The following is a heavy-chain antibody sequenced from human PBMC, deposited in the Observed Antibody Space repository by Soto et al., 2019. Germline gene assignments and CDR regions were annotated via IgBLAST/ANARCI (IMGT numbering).Heavy chain of an antibody. CDR1: GDSINSDGYY. Sequence: QVQLQESGPGLVKPSQTLSLTCTVSGDSINSDGYYWSWLRQHPGKGMEWIGYIHYSGNTYYNPYLKSRITISIDTSQNQFSLQLILVPVADTAVYFCARYSLDSSGNFMRHPDAFDVWGQGTGVAVS. D-gene: IGHD3-22*01. CDR3: ARYSLDSSGNFMRHPDAFDV. CDR2: IHYSGNT. J-gene: IGHJ3*01. V-gene: IGHV4-31*03.